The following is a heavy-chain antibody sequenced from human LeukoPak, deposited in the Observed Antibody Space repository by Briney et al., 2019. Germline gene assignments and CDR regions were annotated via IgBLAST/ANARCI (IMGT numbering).Heavy chain of an antibody. CDR3: ASQTVTLNY. D-gene: IGHD4-17*01. J-gene: IGHJ4*02. CDR2: INRDGSTT. CDR1: GFTFSNYW. Sequence: GGSLRLSCAASGFTFSNYWVHWVRQAPGKGLVWVSRINRDGSTTKYADSVKGRFTISRDNAKNSLYLQMNSLRAEDTAVYYCASQTVTLNYWGQGTLVTVSS. V-gene: IGHV3-74*03.